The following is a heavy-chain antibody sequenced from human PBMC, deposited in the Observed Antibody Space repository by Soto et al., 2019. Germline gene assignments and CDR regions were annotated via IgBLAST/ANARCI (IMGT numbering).Heavy chain of an antibody. CDR2: ISYDGSNK. CDR3: ARDGHGDSGDY. J-gene: IGHJ4*02. Sequence: QVQLVESGGGVVQPGRSMRLSCAASGFTLSSYAMHWVRQAPGKGLEWVAVISYDGSNKYYADSVKGRFTISRDNSKNTLYLQMNSLRAEDTAVYYGARDGHGDSGDYWGQGTLVTVAS. CDR1: GFTLSSYA. V-gene: IGHV3-30-3*01. D-gene: IGHD4-17*01.